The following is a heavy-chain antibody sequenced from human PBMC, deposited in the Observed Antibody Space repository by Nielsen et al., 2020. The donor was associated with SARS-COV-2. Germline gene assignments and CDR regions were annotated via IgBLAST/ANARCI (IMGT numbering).Heavy chain of an antibody. Sequence: GGSLRLSCAASGFTFSIYAMSWVRQAPGKGLEWVSAISGSGGSTYYADSVKGRFTISRDNSKNTLYLQMNSLRAEDTAVYYCAKGRGYYYDSSGYSAGDYWGQGTLVTVSS. J-gene: IGHJ4*02. CDR3: AKGRGYYYDSSGYSAGDY. CDR1: GFTFSIYA. CDR2: ISGSGGST. D-gene: IGHD3-22*01. V-gene: IGHV3-23*01.